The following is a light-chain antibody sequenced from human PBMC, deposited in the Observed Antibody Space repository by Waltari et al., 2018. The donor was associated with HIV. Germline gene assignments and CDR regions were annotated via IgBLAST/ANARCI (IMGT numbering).Light chain of an antibody. CDR3: GAWDDSLRAGI. V-gene: IGLV1-51*02. J-gene: IGLJ2*01. CDR1: SPNVGTRP. Sequence: QSLLTQPPSVSAAPGQRVTISCSGSSPNVGTRPASGYQQFPGAAPKLLIYENYQRPSDIPDRFSGSKSGSSATLDITGLQAEDEADYYCGAWDDSLRAGIFGGGTKLSVL. CDR2: ENY.